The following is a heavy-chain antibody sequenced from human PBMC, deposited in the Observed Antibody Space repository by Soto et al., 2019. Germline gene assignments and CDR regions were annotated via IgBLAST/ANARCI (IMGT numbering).Heavy chain of an antibody. Sequence: EVQLLESGGGLVQPGGSLTLSCAASGFGFRDYTMCWVRQAPGKMLESISVILSDYNAYYIDSVRGRFTISRDSSKNTLYLEMNSLRAEDTAAYYCTRRVNGYFDYWGQGALVTFSS. D-gene: IGHD2-8*01. CDR2: ILSDYNA. CDR1: GFGFRDYT. V-gene: IGHV3-23*05. CDR3: TRRVNGYFDY. J-gene: IGHJ4*02.